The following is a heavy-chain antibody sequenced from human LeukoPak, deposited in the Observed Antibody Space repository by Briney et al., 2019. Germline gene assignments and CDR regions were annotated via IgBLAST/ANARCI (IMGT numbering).Heavy chain of an antibody. Sequence: AGGSLRLSCGASGFTFSNYWMTWVRQAPGKGLEWVANIKEDGSEKYYVDSVTGRFTISRDNAEKSLYLQMDSLRAEGTAVYYCARDFSGESDYWGQGILVTVSS. CDR3: ARDFSGESDY. D-gene: IGHD3-10*01. CDR2: IKEDGSEK. J-gene: IGHJ4*02. CDR1: GFTFSNYW. V-gene: IGHV3-7*01.